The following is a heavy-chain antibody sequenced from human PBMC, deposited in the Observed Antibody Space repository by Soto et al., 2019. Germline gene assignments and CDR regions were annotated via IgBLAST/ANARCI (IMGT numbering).Heavy chain of an antibody. V-gene: IGHV1-3*04. J-gene: IGHJ2*01. D-gene: IGHD6-25*01. CDR3: VRDRAADWYLDL. CDR1: GYSFTSCA. Sequence: QVQVVQSGAEVKKPGASVRLSCKTSGYSFTSCALHWVRQAPGQAFEWMGWINTDSGTTKYSQKFQGRVTITRDASASTAYMELRSLSSEDTTIYYCVRDRAADWYLDLWGRGTLVTVSS. CDR2: INTDSGTT.